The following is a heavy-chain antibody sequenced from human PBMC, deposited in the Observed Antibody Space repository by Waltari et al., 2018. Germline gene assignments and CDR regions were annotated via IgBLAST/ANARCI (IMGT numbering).Heavy chain of an antibody. D-gene: IGHD4-17*01. CDR1: GYTFTGYY. V-gene: IGHV1-2*06. CDR2: INPNGGDT. CDR3: ARDLGSDYGNRDY. Sequence: QVHLVQSGAEVKKPGASVKVSCKASGYTFTGYYIQWVRRAPGQGLVWMGRINPNGGDTNYEHKFQGRVTLTRDTSIKTAYMELSSLKSDDTAVYYCARDLGSDYGNRDYWGQGTLVTVPS. J-gene: IGHJ4*02.